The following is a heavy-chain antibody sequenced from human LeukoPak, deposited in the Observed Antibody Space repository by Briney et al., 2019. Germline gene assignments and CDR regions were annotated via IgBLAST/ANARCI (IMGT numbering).Heavy chain of an antibody. Sequence: SETLSLTCTVSGGPITSNSHYWGWIRQPPGKVLEWIGSISYSGDTHYNPSLKSRVTLSVDTSKSQFSLNLSSLTAADTAVFYCARQPHYYDTSAYYPSHFDYWGLGTLVTVAS. D-gene: IGHD3-22*01. CDR1: GGPITSNSHY. CDR2: ISYSGDT. CDR3: ARQPHYYDTSAYYPSHFDY. J-gene: IGHJ4*02. V-gene: IGHV4-39*01.